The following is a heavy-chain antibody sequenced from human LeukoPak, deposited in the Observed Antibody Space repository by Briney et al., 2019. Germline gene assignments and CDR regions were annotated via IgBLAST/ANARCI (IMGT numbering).Heavy chain of an antibody. V-gene: IGHV4-39*01. CDR3: ARGYGYSYGSVDY. Sequence: PSETLSLTCTVSGGSISSSSYYWGWIRQPPGKGLEWIESIYYSGSTYYNPSLKSRVTISVDTSKNQFSLKLSSVTAADTAVYYCARGYGYSYGSVDYWGQGTLVTVSS. CDR2: IYYSGST. CDR1: GGSISSSSYY. J-gene: IGHJ4*02. D-gene: IGHD5-18*01.